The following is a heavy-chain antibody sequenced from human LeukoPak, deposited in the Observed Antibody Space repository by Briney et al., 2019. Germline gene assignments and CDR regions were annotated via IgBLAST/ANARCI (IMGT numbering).Heavy chain of an antibody. J-gene: IGHJ4*02. CDR3: AKGPQVGSGYHPDY. CDR2: ISGSGGST. CDR1: GFTFSSYS. D-gene: IGHD3-22*01. V-gene: IGHV3-23*01. Sequence: GGSLRLSCAASGFTFSSYSMNWVRQAPGKGLEWVSVISGSGGSTYYADSVKGRFTISRDNSKNTLYVQMNSLRVEDTAVYYCAKGPQVGSGYHPDYWGQGTLVTVSS.